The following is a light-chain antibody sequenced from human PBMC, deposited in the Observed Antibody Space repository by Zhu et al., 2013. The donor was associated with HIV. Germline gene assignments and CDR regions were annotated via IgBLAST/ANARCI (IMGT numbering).Light chain of an antibody. Sequence: QSALTQPASVSGSPGQSITISCTGTSSDIGTYNYVSWFQQHPGKVPKVMIFEVSHRPSGVSHRFSGSKSGNTASLTISGLQAEDEATYYCCSYAGSSTVVFGGGTKLTVL. J-gene: IGLJ3*02. V-gene: IGLV2-23*02. CDR3: CSYAGSSTVV. CDR1: SSDIGTYNY. CDR2: EVS.